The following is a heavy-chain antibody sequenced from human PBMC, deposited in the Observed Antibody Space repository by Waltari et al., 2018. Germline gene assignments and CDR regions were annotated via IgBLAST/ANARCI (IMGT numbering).Heavy chain of an antibody. CDR1: GFTFSSYS. Sequence: EVLLSESGGRLVQPGGSLTLSCVASGFTFSSYSMSWVRQAPGEGLEWVSGVSGNGGGTDYADSVKGRFTLSRDNSKNILYLQMNSLRAEDTAIYYCAKDRIAGGQLGSRFDYWGQGTLVTVSS. J-gene: IGHJ4*02. CDR3: AKDRIAGGQLGSRFDY. V-gene: IGHV3-23*01. CDR2: VSGNGGGT. D-gene: IGHD6-6*01.